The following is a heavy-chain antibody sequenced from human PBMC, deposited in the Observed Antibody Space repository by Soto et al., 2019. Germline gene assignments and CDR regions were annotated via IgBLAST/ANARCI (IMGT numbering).Heavy chain of an antibody. V-gene: IGHV4-59*01. CDR2: IYYSGST. D-gene: IGHD3-3*01. Sequence: SETLSLTCTVSGGSISSYYWSWIRQPPGKGLEWIGYIYYSGSTNYNPSLKSRVTISVDTSKNQFSLKLSSVTAADTAVYYCARDSDFWSGYSPYYMDVWGKGTTVTVS. CDR1: GGSISSYY. CDR3: ARDSDFWSGYSPYYMDV. J-gene: IGHJ6*03.